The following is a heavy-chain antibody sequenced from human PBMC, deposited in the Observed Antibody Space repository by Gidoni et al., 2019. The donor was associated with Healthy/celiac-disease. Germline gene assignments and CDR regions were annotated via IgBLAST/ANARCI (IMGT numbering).Heavy chain of an antibody. J-gene: IGHJ5*02. V-gene: IGHV4-39*01. CDR1: GGSISSSSYY. Sequence: QLQLQESGPGLVKPSETLSLTCTVSGGSISSSSYYWGWIRQPPGKGLGWIGSIYYSGSTYYNPSLKSRVTISVDTSKNQFSLKLSSVTAADTAVYYCATTGGSGDYTAWFDPWGQGTLVTVSS. CDR2: IYYSGST. CDR3: ATTGGSGDYTAWFDP. D-gene: IGHD4-17*01.